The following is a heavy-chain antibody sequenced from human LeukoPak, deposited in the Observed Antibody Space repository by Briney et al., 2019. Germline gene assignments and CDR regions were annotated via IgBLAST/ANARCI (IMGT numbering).Heavy chain of an antibody. Sequence: ASVKVSCKASGYTFTSYGISWVRQAPGQGLEWMGWISAYNGNTNYAQKFQGRVTMTRNTSISTAYMELSSLRSEDTAVYYCALSGRGYFSWDYWGQGTLVTVSS. CDR1: GYTFTSYG. CDR3: ALSGRGYFSWDY. V-gene: IGHV1-18*01. D-gene: IGHD1-26*01. J-gene: IGHJ4*02. CDR2: ISAYNGNT.